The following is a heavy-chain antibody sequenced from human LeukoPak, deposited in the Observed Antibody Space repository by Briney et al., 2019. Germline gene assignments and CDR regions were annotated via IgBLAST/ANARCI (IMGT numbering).Heavy chain of an antibody. Sequence: NPGGSLRLSCSVSGFIFSDYYMGWIRQAPGKGLEWLSYIGSSGYSANLMYYADSVQGRFTISRDNGKNSLFLQMNSLRVEDTAAYYCARIGSNDFDLWGPGTLVTVSS. CDR2: IGSSGYSANLM. CDR1: GFIFSDYY. V-gene: IGHV3-11*04. CDR3: ARIGSNDFDL. D-gene: IGHD2-15*01. J-gene: IGHJ4*02.